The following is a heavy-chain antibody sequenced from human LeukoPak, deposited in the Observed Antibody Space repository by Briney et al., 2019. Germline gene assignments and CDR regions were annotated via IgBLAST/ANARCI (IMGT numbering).Heavy chain of an antibody. CDR1: GYTFTEYY. J-gene: IGHJ4*02. CDR2: INPNSGDT. Sequence: ASLKVPCKSSGYTFTEYYIHWVRQAPGQGLEWMGWINPNSGDTNDAHKFQGRVTTTSDPSITTAYMELSRLRSDHTAVYYCAKAPSRYYGSGNYYVNWGQGILVIVTA. D-gene: IGHD3-10*01. V-gene: IGHV1-2*07. CDR3: AKAPSRYYGSGNYYVN.